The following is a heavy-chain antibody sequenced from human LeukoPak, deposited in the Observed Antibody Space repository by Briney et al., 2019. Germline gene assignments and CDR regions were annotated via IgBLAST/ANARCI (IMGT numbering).Heavy chain of an antibody. D-gene: IGHD5-18*01. Sequence: SETLSLTCTVSGGSISSSSYYWGWIRQPPGKGLERIGSIYYSGNTYYNPSLKSRVTISVDTSKNQFSLKLSSVTAADTAVYYCARQTLGYSYGYDYWGQGTLVTVSS. CDR3: ARQTLGYSYGYDY. CDR2: IYYSGNT. J-gene: IGHJ4*02. CDR1: GGSISSSSYY. V-gene: IGHV4-39*01.